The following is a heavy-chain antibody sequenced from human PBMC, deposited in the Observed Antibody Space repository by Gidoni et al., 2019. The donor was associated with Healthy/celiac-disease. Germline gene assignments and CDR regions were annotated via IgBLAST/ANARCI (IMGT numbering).Heavy chain of an antibody. CDR2: ISGSGGST. V-gene: IGHV3-23*01. CDR1: GFTFSSYA. Sequence: EVQLLESGGGLVQPGGSLRLSCAASGFTFSSYAMSWVRQAPGKGLEWVSAISGSGGSTYYADSVKGRFTISRDNSKNTLYLQMNSLRAEDTAVYYCAKDLGPPYYSPYYFDYWGQGTLVTVSS. D-gene: IGHD3-22*01. CDR3: AKDLGPPYYSPYYFDY. J-gene: IGHJ4*02.